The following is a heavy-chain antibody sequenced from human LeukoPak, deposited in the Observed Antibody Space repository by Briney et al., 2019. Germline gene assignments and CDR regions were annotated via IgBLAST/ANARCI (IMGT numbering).Heavy chain of an antibody. V-gene: IGHV1-46*01. CDR3: ASFPIVVARRSY. CDR2: INPSGGST. J-gene: IGHJ4*02. Sequence: ASVKVSCKASGYTFTSYYMHWVRQAPGQGLEWMGIINPSGGSTSYAQKFQGRVTMTRDMSTSTVYMELSSLRSEDTAVYYCASFPIVVARRSYWGQGTLVTVSS. D-gene: IGHD3-22*01. CDR1: GYTFTSYY.